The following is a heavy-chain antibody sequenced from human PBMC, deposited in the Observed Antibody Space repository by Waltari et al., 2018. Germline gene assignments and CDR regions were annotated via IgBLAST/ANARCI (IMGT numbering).Heavy chain of an antibody. D-gene: IGHD2-15*01. J-gene: IGHJ4*02. Sequence: QVQLQESGPGLVKPSETLSLTCTVSGGSISSYYWSWIRQPPGKGREWIGYIYTSGSTNYTPSLKSRVTISVDTSKNQFSLKLSSVTAADTAVYYCARDLGYYCSGGSCYSGALDYWGQGTLVTVSS. V-gene: IGHV4-4*09. CDR1: GGSISSYY. CDR3: ARDLGYYCSGGSCYSGALDY. CDR2: IYTSGST.